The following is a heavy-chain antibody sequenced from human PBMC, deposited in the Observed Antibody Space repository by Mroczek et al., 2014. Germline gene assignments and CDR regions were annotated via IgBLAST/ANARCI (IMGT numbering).Heavy chain of an antibody. CDR1: GYSFTSYW. D-gene: IGHD6-13*01. CDR3: ARRLAAADYYYYYGMDV. V-gene: IGHV5-51*03. J-gene: IGHJ6*02. CDR2: IYPGDSDT. Sequence: SGAEVKKPGESLKISCKGSGYSFTSYWIGWVRQMPGKGLEWMGIIYPGDSDTRYSPSFQGQVTISADKSISTAYLQWSSLKASDTAMYYCARRLAAADYYYYYGMDVWGQGTTVTVSS.